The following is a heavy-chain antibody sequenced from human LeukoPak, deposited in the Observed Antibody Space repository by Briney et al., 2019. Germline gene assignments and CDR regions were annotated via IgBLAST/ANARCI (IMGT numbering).Heavy chain of an antibody. Sequence: YPSETLSLTCTVSGGSISSYYWTWIRQPPGKGLEWIGSIYYSGNTKYNPSLKGRVTISSDTSKFSLRLSSVTAADTAVYYCARGRVYFYGSGSRYLDDAFDIWGQGTMVTVSS. CDR1: GGSISSYY. CDR3: ARGRVYFYGSGSRYLDDAFDI. J-gene: IGHJ3*02. D-gene: IGHD3-10*01. V-gene: IGHV4-59*01. CDR2: IYYSGNT.